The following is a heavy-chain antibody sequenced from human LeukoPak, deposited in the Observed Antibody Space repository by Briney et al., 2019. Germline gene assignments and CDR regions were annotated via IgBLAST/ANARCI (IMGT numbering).Heavy chain of an antibody. V-gene: IGHV1-2*02. D-gene: IGHD5-12*01. Sequence: ASVKVSCKASGYTFTGYYMHWVRQAPGQGLEWMGWINPNSGGTNYAQKFQGRVTMTRETSISTAYMELSRLRSDDTAVYYCARDLIPYADYSGYALTGFDYWGQGTLVTVSS. CDR1: GYTFTGYY. CDR2: INPNSGGT. CDR3: ARDLIPYADYSGYALTGFDY. J-gene: IGHJ4*02.